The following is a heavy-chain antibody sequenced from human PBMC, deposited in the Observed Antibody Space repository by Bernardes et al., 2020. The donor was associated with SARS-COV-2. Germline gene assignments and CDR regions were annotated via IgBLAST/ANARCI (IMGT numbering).Heavy chain of an antibody. J-gene: IGHJ4*02. V-gene: IGHV3-72*01. Sequence: WGSLRLSFASSGFTFSDHYIDCVRQAPGKGLEWVWLTRNIVNSYTTEYAASVKGRFTISRDDSKKSVYLQMNSLKTEDTAVYYCAVWVHSGSYSFDYWGQGSLVTVSS. CDR1: GFTFSDHY. D-gene: IGHD1-26*01. CDR2: TRNIVNSYTT. CDR3: AVWVHSGSYSFDY.